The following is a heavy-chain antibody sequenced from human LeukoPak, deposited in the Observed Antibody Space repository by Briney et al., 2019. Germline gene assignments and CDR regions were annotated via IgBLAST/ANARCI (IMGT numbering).Heavy chain of an antibody. CDR1: GFTFSSYG. Sequence: PGGSLRLSCAASGFTFSSYGMHWVRQAPGKGLEWVAVISYDGSNKYYADSVKGRFTISRDNSKSTLYLQMNSLRAEGTAVYYCAKSVGLLWSSHAFDIWGQGTMVTVSS. D-gene: IGHD3-10*01. CDR2: ISYDGSNK. J-gene: IGHJ3*02. V-gene: IGHV3-30*18. CDR3: AKSVGLLWSSHAFDI.